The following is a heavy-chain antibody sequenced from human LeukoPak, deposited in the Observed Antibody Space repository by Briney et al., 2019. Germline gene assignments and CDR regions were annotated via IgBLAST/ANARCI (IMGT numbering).Heavy chain of an antibody. CDR1: GFTFSNCW. CDR2: IKQDGSKK. CDR3: TRVGYIDEGIDY. D-gene: IGHD5-24*01. J-gene: IGHJ4*02. Sequence: GGSLRLSCAASGFTFSNCWMTWVRRTPGKGLEWVANIKQDGSKKSYVDSVKGRFTIPRDNAKNSLYLQMNSLRAEDTAIYYCTRVGYIDEGIDYWGQGTLVTVSS. V-gene: IGHV3-7*04.